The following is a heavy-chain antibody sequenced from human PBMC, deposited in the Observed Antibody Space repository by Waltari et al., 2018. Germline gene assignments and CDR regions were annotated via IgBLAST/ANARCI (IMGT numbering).Heavy chain of an antibody. Sequence: QVQLQESGPGLVKPSQTLSLTCTVSGYSISNGPSPWSWLRKPAGKRLEWIGRIYNSGGINYTPSLKSRVTISIDTSKNQFSLDLRSVTAADTAIYYCAREEGRYYNFWNGYYAFDNWGQGTLVTVSS. V-gene: IGHV4-61*02. CDR2: IYNSGGI. CDR3: AREEGRYYNFWNGYYAFDN. D-gene: IGHD3-3*01. J-gene: IGHJ4*02. CDR1: GYSISNGPSP.